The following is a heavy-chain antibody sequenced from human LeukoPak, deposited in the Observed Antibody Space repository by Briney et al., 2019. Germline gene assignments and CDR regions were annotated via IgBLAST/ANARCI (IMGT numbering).Heavy chain of an antibody. Sequence: PGGSLRLSCAGSGFTFSLYSMHWVRQAPGKGLERVSSISNSGSDIYYRDSVKGRFTISRDNAKNSLDLHLNSLRAEDTAVYYCAREDGYSDSSEFDYWGQGTLVLVSS. J-gene: IGHJ4*02. CDR1: GFTFSLYS. V-gene: IGHV3-21*01. CDR3: AREDGYSDSSEFDY. D-gene: IGHD5-24*01. CDR2: ISNSGSDI.